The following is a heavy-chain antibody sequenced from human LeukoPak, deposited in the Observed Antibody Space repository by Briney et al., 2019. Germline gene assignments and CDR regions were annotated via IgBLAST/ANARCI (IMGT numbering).Heavy chain of an antibody. V-gene: IGHV4-59*08. CDR1: GGSISNYY. CDR2: IYYSGST. Sequence: SETLSLTCTVSGGSISNYYWTWIRQPPGKGLEWVGYIYYSGSTNYNPSLKSRVTISVDTSKSQFSLKLNSVTAADTAVYYCARPHSGYDSFDYWGQGTLVTVSS. CDR3: ARPHSGYDSFDY. D-gene: IGHD5-12*01. J-gene: IGHJ4*02.